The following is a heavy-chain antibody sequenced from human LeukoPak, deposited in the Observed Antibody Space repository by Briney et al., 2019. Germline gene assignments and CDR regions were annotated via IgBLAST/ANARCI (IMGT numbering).Heavy chain of an antibody. D-gene: IGHD2-21*02. V-gene: IGHV5-51*01. J-gene: IGHJ3*02. CDR1: GYSFTTYW. CDR2: IYPDDSDT. CDR3: ARVNLGYCGGDCSAFDI. Sequence: GESLKSSCKGSGYSFTTYWIGWVRQMPGKGLEWMGIIYPDDSDTRYSPSFQGQVTISADKSISTAYLQWSSLKASDTAMHYCARVNLGYCGGDCSAFDIWGQGTMVTVSS.